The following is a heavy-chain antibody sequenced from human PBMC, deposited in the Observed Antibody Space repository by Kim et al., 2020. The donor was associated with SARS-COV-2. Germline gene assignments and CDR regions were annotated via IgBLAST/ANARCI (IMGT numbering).Heavy chain of an antibody. CDR3: AKGLFFRWEYPYDFDY. CDR2: ISGSGGST. J-gene: IGHJ4*02. CDR1: GFTFSSYA. Sequence: GGSLRLSCAASGFTFSSYAMSWVRQAPGKGLEWVSVISGSGGSTYYADSVKGRFTISRDNSKNTLYLQMNSLRAEDTAVYYCAKGLFFRWEYPYDFDYWGQVTLVTVSS. V-gene: IGHV3-23*01. D-gene: IGHD1-26*01.